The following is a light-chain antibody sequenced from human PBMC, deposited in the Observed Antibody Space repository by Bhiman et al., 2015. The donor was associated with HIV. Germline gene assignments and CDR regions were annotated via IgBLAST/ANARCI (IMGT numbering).Light chain of an antibody. J-gene: IGLJ3*02. V-gene: IGLV1-50*01. Sequence: QSVLTQPPSVSGAPGQRVTISCTGDSSNIGAGYDVHWYQQVPGTAPKVLIYGSTHRPPGVPDRFSGSKSGTSATLGITGLQAGDEADYYCGTWDSSLNAGVFGGGTKLTVL. CDR2: GST. CDR1: SSNIGAGYD. CDR3: GTWDSSLNAGV.